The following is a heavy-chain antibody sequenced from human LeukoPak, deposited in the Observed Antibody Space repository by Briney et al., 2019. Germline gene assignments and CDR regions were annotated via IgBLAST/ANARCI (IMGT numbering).Heavy chain of an antibody. CDR1: GGSMSSYY. Sequence: SETLSLTCTVSGGSMSSYYWSWIRQPPGKGLEWIGYIYYSGNTKYNPSLKSRVTISVDTSKTQFSLKLSSVTAADTAVYYCARHGNHVGGIQLWLSLDYWGQGTLVTVSS. V-gene: IGHV4-59*08. D-gene: IGHD5-18*01. CDR2: IYYSGNT. CDR3: ARHGNHVGGIQLWLSLDY. J-gene: IGHJ4*02.